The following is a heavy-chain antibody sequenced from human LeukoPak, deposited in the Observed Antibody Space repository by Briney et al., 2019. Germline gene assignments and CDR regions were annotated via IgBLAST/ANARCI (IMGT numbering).Heavy chain of an antibody. J-gene: IGHJ3*02. Sequence: KPSETLSLTCTLSGGSFSNCYWTWIRQPPGKGLEWLGYIYSTGSISYNPSLKSRVTISIDTSKNTFSLKLTSVTAADTAVYFCARWNLDLAYDIWGQGTMVTVSS. V-gene: IGHV4-59*08. CDR2: IYSTGSI. D-gene: IGHD1-1*01. CDR1: GGSFSNCY. CDR3: ARWNLDLAYDI.